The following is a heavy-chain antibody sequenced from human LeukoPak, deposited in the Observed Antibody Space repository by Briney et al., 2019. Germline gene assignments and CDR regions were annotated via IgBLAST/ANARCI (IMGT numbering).Heavy chain of an antibody. CDR3: ATYYGSGSYYNGYGRDV. CDR2: IIPIFGTA. CDR1: GGTFSSYA. D-gene: IGHD3-10*01. J-gene: IGHJ6*04. V-gene: IGHV1-69*01. Sequence: VASVKVSCKASGGTFSSYAISWVRQAPGQGLEWMGGIIPIFGTANYAQKFQGRVTITADESTSTAYMELSSLRSEDTAVYYCATYYGSGSYYNGYGRDVWGKGTTVTVSS.